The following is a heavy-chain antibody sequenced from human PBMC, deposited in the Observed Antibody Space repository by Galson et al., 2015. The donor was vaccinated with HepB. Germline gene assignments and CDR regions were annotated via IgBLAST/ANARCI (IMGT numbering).Heavy chain of an antibody. V-gene: IGHV1-2*02. CDR1: GYTFTGYY. D-gene: IGHD3-3*01. Sequence: SVKVSCKASGYTFTGYYMHWVRQAPGQGLEWMGWINPNSGGTNYAQKFQGRVTMTRDTSISTAYMELSRLRSDDTAVYYCATPYYDFWSGYPDYWGQGTLVTVSS. J-gene: IGHJ4*02. CDR2: INPNSGGT. CDR3: ATPYYDFWSGYPDY.